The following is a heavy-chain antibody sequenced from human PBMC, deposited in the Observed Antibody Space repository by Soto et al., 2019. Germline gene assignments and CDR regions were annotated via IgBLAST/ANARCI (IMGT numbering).Heavy chain of an antibody. Sequence: PSETLSLTCAVYGGSFSGYYWSWIRQPPGKGLEWIGEINHSGSTNYNPSLKSRVTISVDTSKNQFSLKLSSVTAADTAVYYCAREFKKVRFSLPRHYYGMDVWGQGTTVTVSS. CDR3: AREFKKVRFSLPRHYYGMDV. J-gene: IGHJ6*02. CDR1: GGSFSGYY. CDR2: INHSGST. D-gene: IGHD3-3*01. V-gene: IGHV4-34*01.